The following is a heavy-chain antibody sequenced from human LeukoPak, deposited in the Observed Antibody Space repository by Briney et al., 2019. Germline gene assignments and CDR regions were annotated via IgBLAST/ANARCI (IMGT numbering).Heavy chain of an antibody. CDR3: ASSVTGRIYFDY. V-gene: IGHV4-61*02. D-gene: IGHD1-14*01. J-gene: IGHJ4*02. Sequence: SETLSLTCTVSGGSISSGSYYWSWIRQPAGKGLEWIGRIYTSGSTNYNPSLKSRVTISVDTSKNQFSLKLSSETAADTAVYYCASSVTGRIYFDYWGQGTLVTVSS. CDR1: GGSISSGSYY. CDR2: IYTSGST.